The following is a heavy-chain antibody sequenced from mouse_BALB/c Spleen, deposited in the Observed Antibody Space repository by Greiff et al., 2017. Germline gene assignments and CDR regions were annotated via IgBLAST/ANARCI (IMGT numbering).Heavy chain of an antibody. D-gene: IGHD1-1*01. CDR2: ISSGGST. J-gene: IGHJ3*01. V-gene: IGHV5-6-5*01. CDR1: GFTFSSYA. CDR3: ARGEGYYYGSPWFAY. Sequence: EVKLMESGGGLVKPGGSLKLSCAASGFTFSSYAMSWVRQTPEKRLEWVASISSGGSTYYPDSVKGRFTISRDNARNILYLQMSSLRSEDTAMYYCARGEGYYYGSPWFAYWGQGTLVTVSA.